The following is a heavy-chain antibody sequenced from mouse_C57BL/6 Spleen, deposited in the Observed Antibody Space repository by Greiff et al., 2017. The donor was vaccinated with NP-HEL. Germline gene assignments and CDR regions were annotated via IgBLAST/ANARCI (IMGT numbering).Heavy chain of an antibody. CDR2: IDPSDSYT. J-gene: IGHJ2*01. CDR3: ARSPHYYGSSLGYYFDY. D-gene: IGHD1-1*01. Sequence: QVQLQQPGAELVRPGPSVKLSCKASGYTFTSYWMHWVKQRPGQGLEWIGVIDPSDSYTNYNQKFKGKATLTVDTSSSTAYMQLSSLTSEDSAVYYCARSPHYYGSSLGYYFDYWGQGTTLTVSS. CDR1: GYTFTSYW. V-gene: IGHV1-59*01.